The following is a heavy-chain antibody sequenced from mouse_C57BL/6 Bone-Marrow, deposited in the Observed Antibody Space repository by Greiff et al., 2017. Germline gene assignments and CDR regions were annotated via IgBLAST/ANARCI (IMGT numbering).Heavy chain of an antibody. D-gene: IGHD1-1*01. Sequence: EVKLVESGGGLVQPGGSLKLSCAASGFTFSSYAMSWVRQTPEKRLEWVATISDGGSYTYYPDNVKGRFTISRDNAKNNLYLQMSHLKYEDTAMYYCARDRPTDGSPWYFDVWGTGTTGTVSS. CDR1: GFTFSSYA. V-gene: IGHV5-4*01. CDR2: ISDGGSYT. CDR3: ARDRPTDGSPWYFDV. J-gene: IGHJ1*03.